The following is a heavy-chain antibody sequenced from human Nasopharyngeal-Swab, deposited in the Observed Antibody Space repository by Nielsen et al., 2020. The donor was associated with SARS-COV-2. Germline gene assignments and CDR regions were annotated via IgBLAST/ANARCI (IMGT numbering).Heavy chain of an antibody. Sequence: WVRQAPGQGLEWMGWINTNTGNPTYAQAFTGRFVFPLDTSVSTAYLQISSLKAEDTAVYYCARRYTALDYWGQGTLVTVSS. CDR3: ARRYTALDY. J-gene: IGHJ4*02. CDR2: INTNTGNP. V-gene: IGHV7-4-1*02. D-gene: IGHD3-16*02.